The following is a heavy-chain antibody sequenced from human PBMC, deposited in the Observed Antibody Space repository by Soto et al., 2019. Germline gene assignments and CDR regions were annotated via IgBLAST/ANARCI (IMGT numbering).Heavy chain of an antibody. D-gene: IGHD4-17*01. V-gene: IGHV3-21*01. Sequence: GGSLRLSCAASGFTFSSYSMNWVRQAPGKGPEWVSSISSSSSYIYYADSVKGRFTISRDNAKNSLYLQMNSLRAEDTAVYYCARDTPFYGDYGGMDVWGQGTTVTVSS. CDR1: GFTFSSYS. CDR3: ARDTPFYGDYGGMDV. CDR2: ISSSSSYI. J-gene: IGHJ6*02.